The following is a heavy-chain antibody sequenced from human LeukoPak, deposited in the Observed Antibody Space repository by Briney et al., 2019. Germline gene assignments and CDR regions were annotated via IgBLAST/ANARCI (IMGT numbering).Heavy chain of an antibody. CDR2: ISGSGGST. D-gene: IGHD3-22*01. CDR1: GFTFSSYA. CDR3: AKVVADYDSSGYYDSW. V-gene: IGHV3-23*01. J-gene: IGHJ4*02. Sequence: GGSLRLSCAASGFTFSSYAMSWVRQVPGKGLEWVSAISGSGGSTYYADPVKGRFTISRDNSKNTLYLQMNSLRAEDTAVYYCAKVVADYDSSGYYDSWWGQGTLVTVSS.